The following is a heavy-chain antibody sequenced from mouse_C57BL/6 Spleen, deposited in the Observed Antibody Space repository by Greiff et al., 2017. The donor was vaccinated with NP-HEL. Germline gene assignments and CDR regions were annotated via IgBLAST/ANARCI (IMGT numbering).Heavy chain of an antibody. V-gene: IGHV5-17*01. D-gene: IGHD1-1*01. CDR1: GFTFSDYG. Sequence: ELKLMESGGGLVKPGGSLKLSCAASGFTFSDYGMHWVRQAPEKGLEWVAYISSGSSTIYYADTVKGRFTISRDNAKNTLVLQMTSLRSEDTAMYYCARAAYYGYYYAMDYWGQGTSVTVSS. CDR2: ISSGSSTI. CDR3: ARAAYYGYYYAMDY. J-gene: IGHJ4*01.